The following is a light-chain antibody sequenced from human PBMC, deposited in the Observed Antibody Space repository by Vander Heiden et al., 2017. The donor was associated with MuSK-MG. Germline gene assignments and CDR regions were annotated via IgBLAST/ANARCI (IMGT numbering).Light chain of an antibody. V-gene: IGKV6D-21*02. CDR3: HQSRTLPPT. J-gene: IGKJ3*01. CDR1: QSICYY. Sequence: EFQSVTPTEKVTITCRASQSICYYLHWYQQKAGQSPRLLIKYASQSVSGVPSRFSGSGSGTDFTLTINWLEAEDAAAYFCHQSRTLPPTFGPGTKVDIK. CDR2: YAS.